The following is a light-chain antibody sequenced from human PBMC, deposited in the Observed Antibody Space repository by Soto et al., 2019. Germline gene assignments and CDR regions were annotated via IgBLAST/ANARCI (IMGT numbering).Light chain of an antibody. Sequence: QSVLTQPPSISAAPGQKVTISCSGSSSNIGTYYVSWYQQLPRTAPKLLISDNDDRPSGIPDRFSGSKSGTSATLDITGLQTGDEAVYYCATWDGGLNAVLFGGGTKVTVL. J-gene: IGLJ2*01. CDR3: ATWDGGLNAVL. CDR1: SSNIGTYY. CDR2: DND. V-gene: IGLV1-51*01.